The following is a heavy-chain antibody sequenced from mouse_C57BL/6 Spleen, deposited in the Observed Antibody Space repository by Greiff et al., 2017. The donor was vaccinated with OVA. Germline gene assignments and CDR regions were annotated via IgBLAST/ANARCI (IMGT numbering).Heavy chain of an antibody. Sequence: VQLQQSGPVLVKPGASVKMSCKASGYTFTDYYMNWVKQSHGKSLEWIGVINPYNGGTSYNQKFKGKATLTVDKSSSTAYMELNSLTSEDSAVYYCAGYYSNYFFDYWGQGTTLTVSS. D-gene: IGHD2-5*01. V-gene: IGHV1-19*01. CDR2: INPYNGGT. CDR3: AGYYSNYFFDY. J-gene: IGHJ2*01. CDR1: GYTFTDYY.